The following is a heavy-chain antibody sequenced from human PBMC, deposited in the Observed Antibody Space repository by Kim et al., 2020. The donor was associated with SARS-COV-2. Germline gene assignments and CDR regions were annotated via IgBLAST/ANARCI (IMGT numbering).Heavy chain of an antibody. V-gene: IGHV1-18*04. CDR1: GYTFTSYG. D-gene: IGHD1-1*01. J-gene: IGHJ4*02. Sequence: ASVKVSCKASGYTFTSYGINWVRQAPGQGLEWMGWISGNSVNTNYVQKFQGRVTMTTDTSTSTAYLELRSLRSDDTAVYYCARGPRREVPHSWGQGTLVTVSS. CDR2: ISGNSVNT. CDR3: ARGPRREVPHS.